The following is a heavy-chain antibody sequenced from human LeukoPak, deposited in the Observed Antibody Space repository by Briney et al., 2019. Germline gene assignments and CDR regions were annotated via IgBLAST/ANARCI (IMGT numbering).Heavy chain of an antibody. CDR2: IYNSGST. Sequence: SETLSLTCTVSGGSINSYYWSWIRQPPEKGLEWIGDIYNSGSTNYNPSLKSRVTISLDTSKNQFSLKLSSVTAADTAVYYCAGHHPRNTVDFWGQGTLVTVSS. V-gene: IGHV4-59*08. CDR1: GGSINSYY. D-gene: IGHD2-8*02. CDR3: AGHHPRNTVDF. J-gene: IGHJ4*02.